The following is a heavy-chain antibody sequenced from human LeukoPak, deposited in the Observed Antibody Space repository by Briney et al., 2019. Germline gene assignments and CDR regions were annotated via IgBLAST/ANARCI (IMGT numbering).Heavy chain of an antibody. CDR3: AKDGTAGDYAYYYYMDV. V-gene: IGHV3-9*01. CDR1: GFTFDDYA. Sequence: GGSLRLSCAASGFTFDDYAMHWVRQAPGKGLEWVSGISWNSGSIGYADSVKGRFTISRDNAKNSLYLQMNSLRAEDTALYYCAKDGTAGDYAYYYYMDVWGKGTTVTVSS. D-gene: IGHD4-17*01. CDR2: ISWNSGSI. J-gene: IGHJ6*03.